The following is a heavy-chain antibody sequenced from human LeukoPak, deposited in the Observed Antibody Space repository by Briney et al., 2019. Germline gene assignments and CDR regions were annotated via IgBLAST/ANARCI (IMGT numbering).Heavy chain of an antibody. V-gene: IGHV1-58*02. D-gene: IGHD3-22*01. CDR1: GFTFTSSA. CDR2: IVVGSGNT. CDR3: AARSSGYYYVHVAFDI. J-gene: IGHJ3*02. Sequence: GTSVKVSCKASGFTFTSSAMQWVRQARGQRLEWRGWIVVGSGNTNYAQKFQERVTITRDMSTSTAYMELSSLRSEDTAVYYCAARSSGYYYVHVAFDIWGQGTMVTVSS.